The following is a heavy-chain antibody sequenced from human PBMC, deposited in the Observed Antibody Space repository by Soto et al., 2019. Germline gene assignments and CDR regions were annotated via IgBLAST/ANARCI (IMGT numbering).Heavy chain of an antibody. J-gene: IGHJ4*02. Sequence: GVSLRLSCSASGFRDGFPFSDYDMHWVRQAPGKGLEWVALISFDGSTKNYVDSVEGRFTISRDNSRDTLFLQMDSVRPEDTHVYYCAKNSFSGSKRILDSWGQGTLVTVYS. CDR1: GFRDGFPFSDYD. D-gene: IGHD1-26*01. CDR3: AKNSFSGSKRILDS. V-gene: IGHV3-30*18. CDR2: ISFDGSTK.